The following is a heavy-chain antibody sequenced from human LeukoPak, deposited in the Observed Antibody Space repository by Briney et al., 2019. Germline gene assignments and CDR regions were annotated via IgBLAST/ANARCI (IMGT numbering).Heavy chain of an antibody. D-gene: IGHD2-2*01. CDR3: ARWAASCSSANCPYYLDY. J-gene: IGHJ4*02. V-gene: IGHV1-69*04. CDR2: IIPVFAKT. Sequence: SVKVSCKASGDTFSSYAISWVRQAPGQGLEWMGRIIPVFAKTEYTQKFRGRVTITADKSTSTAFMELSSLTSEDTAAYYCARWAASCSSANCPYYLDYWGQGALVTVSS. CDR1: GDTFSSYA.